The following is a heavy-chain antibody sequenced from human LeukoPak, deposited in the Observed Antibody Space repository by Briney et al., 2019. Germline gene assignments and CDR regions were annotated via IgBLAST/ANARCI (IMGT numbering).Heavy chain of an antibody. Sequence: PSETLSLTRTVSGGSISSGGYYWSWIRQHPGKGLEWIGYIYYSGSAYYNPSLKSRVTISVDTSENQFSLKLSSVTAADTAVYYCARVNYGSATKEDYWGQGTLVTVSS. CDR2: IYYSGSA. CDR3: ARVNYGSATKEDY. D-gene: IGHD3-10*01. J-gene: IGHJ4*02. CDR1: GGSISSGGYY. V-gene: IGHV4-31*03.